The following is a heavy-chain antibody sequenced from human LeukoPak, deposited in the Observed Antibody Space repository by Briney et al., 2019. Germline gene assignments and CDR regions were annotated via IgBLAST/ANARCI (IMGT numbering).Heavy chain of an antibody. CDR1: GYSTTCYW. CDR3: ARLNGSGRYFDY. V-gene: IGHV5-51*01. J-gene: IGHJ4*02. CDR2: IHPGDSDT. D-gene: IGHD3-10*01. Sequence: GASLNISCKGAGYSTTCYWIGWVRPLAEKRLELMGIIHPGDSDTRYSPCFQGQVTISADKSISTAYLQWSILKASDTAMYYCARLNGSGRYFDYWGQGTLVTVSS.